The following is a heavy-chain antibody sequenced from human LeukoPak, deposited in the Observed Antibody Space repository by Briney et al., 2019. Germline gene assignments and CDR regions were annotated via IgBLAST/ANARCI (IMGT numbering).Heavy chain of an antibody. V-gene: IGHV3-30-3*01. D-gene: IGHD3-22*01. Sequence: GGSLRLSCAASGFTFSSYAMHWVREAPGKALEGVAVISYDGSNKYYADSVKGRFTISRDNSKNTLYLQMNGLRAEDTAVYYCARDRVGYYSKSTFDYWGQGTLVTVSS. CDR3: ARDRVGYYSKSTFDY. CDR2: ISYDGSNK. CDR1: GFTFSSYA. J-gene: IGHJ4*02.